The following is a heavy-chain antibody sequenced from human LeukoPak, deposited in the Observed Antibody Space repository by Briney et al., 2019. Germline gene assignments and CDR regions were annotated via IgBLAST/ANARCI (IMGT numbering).Heavy chain of an antibody. CDR3: ARDRAVAGKGVFDY. V-gene: IGHV3-20*04. CDR1: GFTFYDYG. D-gene: IGHD6-19*01. CDR2: INWNGGST. Sequence: GGSLRLPCAASGFTFYDYGMSWVRQAPGKGLEWVSGINWNGGSTGYADSVKGRFTISRDNAKNSLYLQMDSLRAEDTALYYCARDRAVAGKGVFDYWGQGTLVTVSS. J-gene: IGHJ4*02.